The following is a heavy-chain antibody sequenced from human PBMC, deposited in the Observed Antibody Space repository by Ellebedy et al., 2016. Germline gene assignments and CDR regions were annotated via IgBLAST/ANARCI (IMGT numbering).Heavy chain of an antibody. J-gene: IGHJ4*02. CDR3: ATEGCSISSCFNY. D-gene: IGHD2-2*01. V-gene: IGHV3-15*01. CDR2: LKSKTAGGTT. Sequence: GESLKISCAASGFSFSDAWMTWVRQAPGSGLEWVGRLKSKTAGGTTDYAAPVKGRFTISRDDSKHTLYLHMNSLKTDDTAVYFCATEGCSISSCFNYWGQGTLVTVSS. CDR1: GFSFSDAW.